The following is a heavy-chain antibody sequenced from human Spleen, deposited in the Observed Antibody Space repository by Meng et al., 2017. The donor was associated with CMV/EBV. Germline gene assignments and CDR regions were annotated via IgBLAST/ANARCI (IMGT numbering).Heavy chain of an antibody. J-gene: IGHJ5*02. CDR3: ARVGNLRGVIIGRFDP. CDR1: GGTFSNYA. CDR2: IIPIFGTA. D-gene: IGHD3-10*01. Sequence: SVKVSCKASGGTFSNYAISWVRQAPGQGLEWMGGIIPIFGTANYAQKFQGRVTITADKSTSTAYMELSSLRSEDTAVYYCARVGNLRGVIIGRFDPWGQGTLVTVSS. V-gene: IGHV1-69*06.